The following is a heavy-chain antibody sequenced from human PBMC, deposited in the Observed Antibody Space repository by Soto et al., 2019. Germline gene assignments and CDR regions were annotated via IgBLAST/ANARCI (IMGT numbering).Heavy chain of an antibody. D-gene: IGHD3-9*01. CDR3: ARAFDWNTYFDY. J-gene: IGHJ4*02. Sequence: QVQLVESEGGVVQPGRSLRLSCAASGFTFSSYAMHWVRQAPGKGLEWVAVISYDGSNKYYADSVKGRFTISRDNSKNTLYLQMNSLRAEDTAVYYCARAFDWNTYFDYWGQGTLVTVSS. V-gene: IGHV3-30-3*01. CDR1: GFTFSSYA. CDR2: ISYDGSNK.